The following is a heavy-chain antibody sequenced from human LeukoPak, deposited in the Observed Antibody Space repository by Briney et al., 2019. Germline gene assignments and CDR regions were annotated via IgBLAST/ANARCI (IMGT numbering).Heavy chain of an antibody. CDR3: AREGANCTNGVCPYYFDY. CDR2: ISSSSSYI. CDR1: GFAFSSSW. D-gene: IGHD2-8*01. V-gene: IGHV3-21*01. J-gene: IGHJ4*02. Sequence: GGSLRLSCAGSGFAFSSSWMHWVRQAPGKGLEWVSSISSSSSYIYYADSVKGRFTISRDNAKNSLYLQMNSLRAEDTAVYYCAREGANCTNGVCPYYFDYWGQGTLVTVSS.